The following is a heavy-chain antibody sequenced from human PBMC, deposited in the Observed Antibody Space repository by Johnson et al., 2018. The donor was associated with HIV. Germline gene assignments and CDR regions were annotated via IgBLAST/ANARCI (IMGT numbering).Heavy chain of an antibody. J-gene: IGHJ3*02. V-gene: IGHV3-66*01. Sequence: VQLVESGGGLVKPGGSLRLSCAASGFTFSDYYMSWVRQAPGKGLEWVSVIYSGGSTYHADSVKGRLNISRDNSKNTLYLQMNSLRAEDTAVYYCAKDHRITIFGVVIGDDAFDIWGQGTMVTVSS. D-gene: IGHD3-3*01. CDR3: AKDHRITIFGVVIGDDAFDI. CDR2: IYSGGST. CDR1: GFTFSDYY.